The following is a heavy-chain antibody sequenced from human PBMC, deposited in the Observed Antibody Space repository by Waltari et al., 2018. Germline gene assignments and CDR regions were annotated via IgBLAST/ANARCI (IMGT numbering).Heavy chain of an antibody. CDR1: GGSISSSSYY. V-gene: IGHV4-39*07. J-gene: IGHJ4*02. D-gene: IGHD4-17*01. CDR2: IYYSGST. Sequence: QLQLQESGPGLVKPSETLSLTCTVSGGSISSSSYYWGWIRQPPGKGLEWIGSIYYSGSTYSNPSLKSRVTISVDTSKNQFSLKLSSVTTADTAVYYCARLHDYGDYKGDYWGQGTLVTVSS. CDR3: ARLHDYGDYKGDY.